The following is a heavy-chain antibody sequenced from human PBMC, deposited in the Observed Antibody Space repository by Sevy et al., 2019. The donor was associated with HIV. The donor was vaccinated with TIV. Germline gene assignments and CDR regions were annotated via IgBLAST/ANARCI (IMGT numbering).Heavy chain of an antibody. J-gene: IGHJ3*02. Sequence: SETLSLTCAVYGGSFSGYYWSWIRQPPGKGLERIGEINHSGGTKYNPSLKSRVTISVDTSKNQISLKVNSVTAADTAVFYCARHCTGSSCSHAFDIWGQGTRVTVSS. CDR2: INHSGGT. CDR1: GGSFSGYY. CDR3: ARHCTGSSCSHAFDI. D-gene: IGHD2-15*01. V-gene: IGHV4-34*01.